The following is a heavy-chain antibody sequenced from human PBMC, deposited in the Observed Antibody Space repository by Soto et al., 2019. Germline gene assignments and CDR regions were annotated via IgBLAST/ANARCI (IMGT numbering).Heavy chain of an antibody. Sequence: VQLVESGGGLVQPGGSLRVSCAASGFTFSDYAMTWVRQAPGKGLEWVSAITGSGGTTHYADSMRGRFTISRDNSKNTLYLQMNSLRAEDTAVYYCVKGSSSSWYRFDYWGQGTLVTVSS. CDR3: VKGSSSSWYRFDY. D-gene: IGHD6-13*01. J-gene: IGHJ4*02. CDR2: ITGSGGTT. CDR1: GFTFSDYA. V-gene: IGHV3-23*04.